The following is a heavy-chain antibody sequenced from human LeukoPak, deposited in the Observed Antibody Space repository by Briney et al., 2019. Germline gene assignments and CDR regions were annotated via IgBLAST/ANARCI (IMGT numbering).Heavy chain of an antibody. Sequence: GGSLRLSCAASGFTFSSYEMNWVRQAPGKGLDWVSYISSSGSTIYYADSVKGRFTISRDNAKNSLYLQMNSLRAEDTAVYYCAKWLRFWTAIDYWGQGTLVTVSS. CDR2: ISSSGSTI. J-gene: IGHJ4*02. CDR3: AKWLRFWTAIDY. D-gene: IGHD5-12*01. V-gene: IGHV3-48*03. CDR1: GFTFSSYE.